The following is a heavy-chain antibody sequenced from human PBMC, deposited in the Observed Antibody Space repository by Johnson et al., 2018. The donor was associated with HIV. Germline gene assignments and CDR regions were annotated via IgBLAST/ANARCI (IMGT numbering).Heavy chain of an antibody. CDR3: ARSVDLHHFDTSGMGDAFDI. CDR2: ISSGGSGM. J-gene: IGHJ3*02. V-gene: IGHV3-11*04. D-gene: IGHD3-22*01. Sequence: QVQLVESGGGLVRPGESLRLSCVASGFTFSDSYMNWIRQAPGKGLEWIAYISSGGSGMNYADYVKGRFTVSRDNAKKSLYLQMDSLRVDDTAIYYCARSVDLHHFDTSGMGDAFDIWGQGTMVTVSS. CDR1: GFTFSDSY.